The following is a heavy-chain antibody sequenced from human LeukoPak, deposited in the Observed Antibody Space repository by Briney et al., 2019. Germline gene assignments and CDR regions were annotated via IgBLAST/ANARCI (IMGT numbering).Heavy chain of an antibody. D-gene: IGHD2-8*02. CDR3: ARAGGPHTVDV. CDR2: INQDESGK. Sequence: GGSLRLSCAPSGFNFNIYWMSWVRQAPGKGLEWVANINQDESGKYYVDSVKGRFTISRDNAKNTLFLQMNSLRAEDTAVFYCARAGGPHTVDVWGQGTTVTVSS. V-gene: IGHV3-7*01. J-gene: IGHJ6*02. CDR1: GFNFNIYW.